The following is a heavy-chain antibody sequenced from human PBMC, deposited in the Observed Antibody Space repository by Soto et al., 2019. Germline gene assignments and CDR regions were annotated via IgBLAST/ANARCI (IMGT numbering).Heavy chain of an antibody. D-gene: IGHD2-15*01. V-gene: IGHV4-4*02. CDR2: IYHSGST. Sequence: QVPLQESGPRLVRPSGTLSLTCTVSSGSISTANWWNWVRQPPGRGLEWIGEIYHSGSTNYNLSLKSRVTLSVDKSKNQFSLRLSSVTAADTATYYCARRGGGVVLAATTPFDYWGQGTLVTVSS. CDR1: SGSISTANW. J-gene: IGHJ4*02. CDR3: ARRGGGVVLAATTPFDY.